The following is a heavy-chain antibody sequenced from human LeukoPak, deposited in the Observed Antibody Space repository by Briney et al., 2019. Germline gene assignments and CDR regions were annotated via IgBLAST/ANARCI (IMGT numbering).Heavy chain of an antibody. Sequence: GGSLRLSCLVPGLTFSSYSMSWFRQAPGKGLEWVSGISASSGDTWYPDAVKGRCTISSDNSKNTLFLQMNSLRVEVTAIYYCSKDAGGPEYWGQGTLVTVSS. CDR3: SKDAGGPEY. V-gene: IGHV3-23*01. J-gene: IGHJ4*02. CDR2: ISASSGDT. D-gene: IGHD2-15*01. CDR1: GLTFSSYS.